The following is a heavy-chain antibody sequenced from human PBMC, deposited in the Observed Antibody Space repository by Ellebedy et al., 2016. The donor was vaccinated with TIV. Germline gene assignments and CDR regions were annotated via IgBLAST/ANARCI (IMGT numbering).Heavy chain of an antibody. CDR3: ARLLGSSEDWYFDL. V-gene: IGHV4-31*03. D-gene: IGHD2-2*01. CDR1: GGSISSGGYY. Sequence: SETLSLXXTVSGGSISSGGYYWSWIRQHPGKGLEWIGYIYYSGSTYYNPSLKSRVTISVDTSKNQFSLKLSSVTAADTAVYYCARLLGSSEDWYFDLWGRGTLVTVSS. CDR2: IYYSGST. J-gene: IGHJ2*01.